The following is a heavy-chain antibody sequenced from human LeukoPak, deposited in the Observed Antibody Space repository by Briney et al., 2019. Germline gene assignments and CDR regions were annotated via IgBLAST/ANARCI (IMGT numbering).Heavy chain of an antibody. D-gene: IGHD3-16*01. CDR3: VRATAVWKRSPYGMDV. V-gene: IGHV3-13*04. CDR2: IDSAGDT. CDR1: GFTFSSYD. J-gene: IGHJ6*02. Sequence: PGGSLRLSCAAPGFTFSSYDMHWVRQATGKGLEWVSAIDSAGDTYYPGSVKGRFTISRENAKNSLYLQMNSLRAGDTAVYYCVRATAVWKRSPYGMDVWGQGTTVTVSS.